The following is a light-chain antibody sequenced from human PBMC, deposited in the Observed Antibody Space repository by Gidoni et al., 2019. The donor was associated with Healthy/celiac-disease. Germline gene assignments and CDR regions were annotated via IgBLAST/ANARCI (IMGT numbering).Light chain of an antibody. CDR2: DAS. Sequence: EIVSTQSPATLSLSPGERATLSCRASQSVSSYLACYQQKPGQAPRLLIYDASNRATGIPARFSGSVSGTDFTLTISSLEPEDFAVYYCQQRSNWWTFGQGTKVEIK. J-gene: IGKJ1*01. V-gene: IGKV3-11*01. CDR3: QQRSNWWT. CDR1: QSVSSY.